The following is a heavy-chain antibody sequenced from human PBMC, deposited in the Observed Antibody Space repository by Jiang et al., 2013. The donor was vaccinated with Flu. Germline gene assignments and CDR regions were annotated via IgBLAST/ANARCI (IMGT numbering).Heavy chain of an antibody. CDR2: IIPIFGTA. CDR1: GGTFSSYA. J-gene: IGHJ3*02. D-gene: IGHD3-22*01. CDR3: ARDLSHSESGYYLDAFDI. V-gene: IGHV1-69*01. Sequence: SGAEVKKPGSSVKVSCKASGGTFSSYAISWVRQAPGQGLEWMGGIIPIFGTANYAQKFQGRVTITADESTSTAYMELSSLRSEDTAVYYCARDLSHSESGYYLDAFDIWGQGTMGHRLF.